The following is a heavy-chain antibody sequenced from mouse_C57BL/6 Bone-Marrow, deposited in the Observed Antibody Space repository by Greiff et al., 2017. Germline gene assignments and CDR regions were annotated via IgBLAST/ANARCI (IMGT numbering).Heavy chain of an antibody. CDR3: TIYYYGSWCAY. J-gene: IGHJ3*01. CDR2: IDPENGDT. D-gene: IGHD1-1*01. CDR1: GFNIKDDY. V-gene: IGHV14-4*01. Sequence: VQLQQSGAELVRPGASVKLSCTASGFNIKDDYMHWVKQRHEQGLEWIGWIDPENGDTEYDSKVQGKATITADTSSTTAYLQLSSLPSEDTAVYYCTIYYYGSWCAYWGQGTLVTVSA.